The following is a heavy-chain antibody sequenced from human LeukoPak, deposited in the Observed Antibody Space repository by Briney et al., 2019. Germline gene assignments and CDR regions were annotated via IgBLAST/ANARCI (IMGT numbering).Heavy chain of an antibody. V-gene: IGHV1-69*13. CDR3: ARGRGTGVDYYYYMDV. J-gene: IGHJ6*03. CDR2: IISIFDSA. D-gene: IGHD7-27*01. Sequence: SVKISCKASGGTFSNYAISWVRQAPGQGLEWMGGIISIFDSANYAQKFQGRVTIAADDSTSTAYMALANLTSEDTAVYYCARGRGTGVDYYYYMDVWGKGTTVTVSS. CDR1: GGTFSNYA.